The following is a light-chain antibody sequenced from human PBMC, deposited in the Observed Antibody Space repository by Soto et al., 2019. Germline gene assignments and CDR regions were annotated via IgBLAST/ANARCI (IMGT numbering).Light chain of an antibody. CDR2: DAS. CDR1: QSFRGL. J-gene: IGKJ5*01. V-gene: IGKV3-11*01. Sequence: EIVVTQAPVTLSFSPGERATLSCRASQSFRGLLACYQQKPGQAPRLLIYDASNRATGIPPRFSGSGSGTDFTLTISSIEPEDSAVYYCKQRHMWPITFGEGTRLEIK. CDR3: KQRHMWPIT.